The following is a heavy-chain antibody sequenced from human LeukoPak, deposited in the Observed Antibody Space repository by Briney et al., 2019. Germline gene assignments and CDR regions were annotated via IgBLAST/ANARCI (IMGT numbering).Heavy chain of an antibody. J-gene: IGHJ5*02. Sequence: GGSLRLSCAASGFTFYDYAMHWVRQSPGKGLEWVSGISWNTGIIGYADSVKGRFTISRDNAKNSLYLQMNSLRGEDTAFYYCTGGATVTTAYGFDPWGQGTLVTVSS. CDR2: ISWNTGII. D-gene: IGHD4-17*01. CDR1: GFTFYDYA. V-gene: IGHV3-9*01. CDR3: TGGATVTTAYGFDP.